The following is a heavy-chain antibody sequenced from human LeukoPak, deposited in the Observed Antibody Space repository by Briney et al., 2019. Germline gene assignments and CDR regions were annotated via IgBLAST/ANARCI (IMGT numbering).Heavy chain of an antibody. CDR1: GFTFDDYA. Sequence: GRSLRLSCAASGFTFDDYAMHWVRQAPGKGLEWVSGISWNSGRIGYADSVKGRFTISRDNAKNSLYLQMNSLRAEDMALYYCAKGAYSSSSNYFDYWGQGTLVTVSS. D-gene: IGHD6-6*01. J-gene: IGHJ4*02. CDR3: AKGAYSSSSNYFDY. CDR2: ISWNSGRI. V-gene: IGHV3-9*03.